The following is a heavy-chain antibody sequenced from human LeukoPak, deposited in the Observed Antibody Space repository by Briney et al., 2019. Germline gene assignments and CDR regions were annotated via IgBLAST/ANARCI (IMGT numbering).Heavy chain of an antibody. D-gene: IGHD3-22*01. Sequence: SETLSLTCTVSGGSIDSHYWSWIRQPPGKGLEWIGYISYNGNTNYNPSLKSRVTITVDSSKNQFSLKVNSVTAADTAMYYCARGLSITMIVRWFDPWGQGTLVTVSS. CDR2: ISYNGNT. CDR3: ARGLSITMIVRWFDP. J-gene: IGHJ5*02. CDR1: GGSIDSHY. V-gene: IGHV4-59*11.